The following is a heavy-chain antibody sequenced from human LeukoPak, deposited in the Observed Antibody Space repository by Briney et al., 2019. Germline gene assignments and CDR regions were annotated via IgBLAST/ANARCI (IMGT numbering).Heavy chain of an antibody. V-gene: IGHV3-21*01. CDR2: ISRRSTYI. CDR1: GFTFSTYS. CDR3: ARGRGFWSPSLVDY. J-gene: IGHJ4*02. Sequence: NPGGSLRLSCAASGFTFSTYSMNWVRQAPGKGLEWVSSISRRSTYIYYADSVKGRCTISRDNAKNSLYLQMNTLRAEDTAVYYCARGRGFWSPSLVDYWGQGTLVTVSS. D-gene: IGHD3-3*01.